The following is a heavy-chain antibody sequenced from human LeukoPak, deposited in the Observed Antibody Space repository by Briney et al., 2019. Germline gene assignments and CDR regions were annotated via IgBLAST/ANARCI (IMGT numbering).Heavy chain of an antibody. CDR2: ISSSSKYI. CDR3: ARVWSPPYTSTWPDYFDA. D-gene: IGHD6-13*01. V-gene: IGHV3-21*01. J-gene: IGHJ4*02. CDR1: EFSISTYS. Sequence: PGGSLRLSCAASEFSISTYSMNWVRQAPGEGLEWVSSISSSSKYIYYADSFKGRFTISRDNAKNSLYLQMTSLRADDTAVYYCARVWSPPYTSTWPDYFDAWGQGVLVTVSS.